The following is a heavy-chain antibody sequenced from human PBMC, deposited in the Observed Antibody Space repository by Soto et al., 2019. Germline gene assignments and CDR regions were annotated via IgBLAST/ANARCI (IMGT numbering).Heavy chain of an antibody. CDR2: INDSGNI. CDR1: GGSFSGYQ. D-gene: IGHD3-10*01. J-gene: IGHJ6*03. Sequence: QVQLQQWGAGLLKPSETLSLTCAVYGGSFSGYQWSWIRQTPGKGLEWIGEINDSGNINYNPSLKSRVTILLDTPKKQISLKLSSVTAADTAVYYCARGLLLWFGELSRRGGYYYYMDVWGTGTTVTVSS. CDR3: ARGLLLWFGELSRRGGYYYYMDV. V-gene: IGHV4-34*01.